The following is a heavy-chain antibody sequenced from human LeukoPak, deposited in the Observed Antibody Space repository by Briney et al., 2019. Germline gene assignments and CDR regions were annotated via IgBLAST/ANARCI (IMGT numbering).Heavy chain of an antibody. D-gene: IGHD3-10*01. J-gene: IGHJ4*02. CDR1: GFTFSDHY. CDR3: ARDGILYGSGSYSNY. V-gene: IGHV3-72*01. Sequence: GGSLRLSCAASGFTFSDHYMDWVRQAPGKGLEWVGRTRNRANSYTTEYAASVKGRFTISRDGSKNSLYLQMNSLKTEDTAVYCCARDGILYGSGSYSNYWGQGTLVTVSS. CDR2: TRNRANSYTT.